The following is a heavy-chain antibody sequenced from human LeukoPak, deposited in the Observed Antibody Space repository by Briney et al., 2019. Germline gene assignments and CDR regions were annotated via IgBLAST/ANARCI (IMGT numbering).Heavy chain of an antibody. V-gene: IGHV3-9*03. J-gene: IGHJ3*02. CDR1: GFTFDDYA. CDR3: AKGVGSGWRNDAFDI. CDR2: ISWNSGSI. D-gene: IGHD6-19*01. Sequence: GGSLRLSCAASGFTFDDYAMHWVRQAPGKGLEWVSGISWNSGSIGYADSVKGRFTISRDNAKNSLYLQMNSLRAEDMALYYCAKGVGSGWRNDAFDIWGQGTMVTVSS.